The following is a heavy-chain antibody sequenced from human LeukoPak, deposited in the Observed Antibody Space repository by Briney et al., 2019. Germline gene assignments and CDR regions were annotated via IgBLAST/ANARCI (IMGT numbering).Heavy chain of an antibody. CDR3: AARKVRGVWFYLDY. CDR2: IYDDNT. Sequence: EVSLRLSCAASGFTVSAYAMAWVRQAPGKGLEWVSTIYDDNTYYADSVKGRFAISTDNSKNTLYLQMNSLRVEDTAVYFCAARKVRGVWFYLDYWGQGTLVTVSS. V-gene: IGHV3-23*01. D-gene: IGHD3-10*01. J-gene: IGHJ4*02. CDR1: GFTVSAYA.